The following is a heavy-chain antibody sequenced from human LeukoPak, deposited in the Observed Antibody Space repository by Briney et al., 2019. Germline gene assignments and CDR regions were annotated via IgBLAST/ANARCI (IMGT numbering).Heavy chain of an antibody. CDR1: GFTFSTYN. Sequence: PGGSLRLSCAASGFTFSTYNMNWVRQAPGKGLEWVSSITSSSSYIYYADSVKGRFTISRDNAKNSLYLQMNSLRAEDTAVYYCARDPYSGGYGDYYFYYMDLWGQGTTVTISS. D-gene: IGHD1-26*01. J-gene: IGHJ6*03. CDR3: ARDPYSGGYGDYYFYYMDL. V-gene: IGHV3-21*01. CDR2: ITSSSSYI.